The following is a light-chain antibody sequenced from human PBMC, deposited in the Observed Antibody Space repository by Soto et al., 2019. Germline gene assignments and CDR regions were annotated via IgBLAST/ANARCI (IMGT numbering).Light chain of an antibody. J-gene: IGKJ4*01. CDR3: QQSYSTPLT. CDR1: RSISTY. CDR2: EAL. V-gene: IGKV3-11*01. Sequence: ESVLTQSPATLYLYTGERATLSCRASRSISTYLAWYQQKPGQAPRLLIYEALNRATGIPARFSGSGSGTDFTLTISSLQPEDFATYYCQQSYSTPLTFGGGTKVDIK.